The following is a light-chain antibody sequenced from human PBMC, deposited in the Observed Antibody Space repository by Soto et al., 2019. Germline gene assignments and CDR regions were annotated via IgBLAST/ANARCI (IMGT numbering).Light chain of an antibody. CDR1: QSVSSSY. V-gene: IGKV3-20*01. J-gene: IGKJ1*01. Sequence: IVWTQSPGTLSLSPGARATLSCRASQSVSSSYLAWYQQKAGQAPRLLIYGASSRVTGVPDRFSGIVSGTDLTINISRLEPEDGAVDEGQQYGSSPKTFGQGTKVDI. CDR2: GAS. CDR3: QQYGSSPKT.